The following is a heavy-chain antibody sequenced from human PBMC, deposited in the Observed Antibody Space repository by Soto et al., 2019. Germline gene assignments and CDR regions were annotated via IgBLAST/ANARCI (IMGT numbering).Heavy chain of an antibody. V-gene: IGHV3-30*18. J-gene: IGHJ4*02. CDR3: AKDLYEGGLPYYFDY. CDR1: GFTFSSYG. Sequence: GSLRLSCAASGFTFSSYGMHWVRQAPGKGLEWVAVISYDGSNKYYADSVKGRFTISRDNSKNTLYLQMNSLRAEDTAVYYCAKDLYEGGLPYYFDYWGQGTLVTVSS. D-gene: IGHD2-8*01. CDR2: ISYDGSNK.